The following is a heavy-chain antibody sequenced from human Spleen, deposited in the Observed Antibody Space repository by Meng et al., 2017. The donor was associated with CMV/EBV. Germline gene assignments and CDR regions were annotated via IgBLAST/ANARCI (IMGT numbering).Heavy chain of an antibody. Sequence: GESLKISCAVSGLTFTTHWMHWVRQVPGKGLVWVSRINSDGTTTKYADFVKGRFTVSRDNAKKILYLQMNSLRAEDTAVYYCAGSTPHLEGGQRSYYGLDVWGRGTTVTVSS. CDR1: GLTFTTHW. CDR3: AGSTPHLEGGQRSYYGLDV. V-gene: IGHV3-74*03. J-gene: IGHJ6*02. CDR2: INSDGTTT. D-gene: IGHD6-13*01.